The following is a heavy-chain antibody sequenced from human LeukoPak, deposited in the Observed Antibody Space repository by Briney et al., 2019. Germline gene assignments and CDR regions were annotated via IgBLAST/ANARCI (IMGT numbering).Heavy chain of an antibody. CDR1: GGSISSSSYY. CDR3: ARQTTARRGSNAFDI. D-gene: IGHD6-6*01. V-gene: IGHV4-39*01. CDR2: IYYSGST. Sequence: PSETLSLTCTVSGGSISSSSYYWGWIRRPPGKGLEWIGSIYYSGSTYYNPSLKSRVTISVDTSKNQFSLKLSSVTAADTAVYYCARQTTARRGSNAFDIWGQGTMVTVSS. J-gene: IGHJ3*02.